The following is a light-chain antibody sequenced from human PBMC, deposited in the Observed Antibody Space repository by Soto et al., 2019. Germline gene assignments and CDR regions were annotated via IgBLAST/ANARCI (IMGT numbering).Light chain of an antibody. J-gene: IGLJ2*01. V-gene: IGLV1-44*01. Sequence: QSVLTQPPSASGTPGQSVTISCSGSRSNVGYSAVNWFQHLPGTAPKLLIYSNYQRPSGVPDRFSGSKSGTSASLAISGLQSEDEADYYCAAWDDSLNGLVFGGGTKLTVL. CDR3: AAWDDSLNGLV. CDR1: RSNVGYSA. CDR2: SNY.